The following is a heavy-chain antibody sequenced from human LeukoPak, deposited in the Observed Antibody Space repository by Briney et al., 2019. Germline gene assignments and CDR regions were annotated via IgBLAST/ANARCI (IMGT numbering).Heavy chain of an antibody. Sequence: SETLSLTCTVSRGSINSYFWSWIRQPAGKGLEWIGRIYPSGVTRYNPSLQSRVTLSVDTSKNQYSLKLTSVSAADTAVYYCRRAEIPAVEGTWSAPWAKGTLVTVSP. D-gene: IGHD1-1*01. CDR3: RRAEIPAVEGTWSAP. CDR2: IYPSGVT. J-gene: IGHJ5*02. V-gene: IGHV4-4*07. CDR1: RGSINSYF.